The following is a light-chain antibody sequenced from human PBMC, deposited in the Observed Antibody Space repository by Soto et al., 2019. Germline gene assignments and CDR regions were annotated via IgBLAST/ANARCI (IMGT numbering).Light chain of an antibody. CDR1: SSNIGAGYD. V-gene: IGLV1-40*01. J-gene: IGLJ1*01. CDR2: GNS. Sequence: QSVLTQPPSVSGAPGQRVTISCTGISSNIGAGYDVHWYQQLPGTAPKLLIYGNSNRPSGVPDRFYGSKSGTSASLAITGLQAEDEADYYCQSYDSSLSGYVFGTGTKVTVL. CDR3: QSYDSSLSGYV.